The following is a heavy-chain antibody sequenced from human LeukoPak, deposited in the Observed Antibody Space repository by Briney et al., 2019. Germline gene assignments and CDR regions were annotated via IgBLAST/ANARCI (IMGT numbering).Heavy chain of an antibody. CDR1: GGSISSGGYY. CDR3: ARAYGSGSCSEIPWFDP. CDR2: IYYSGST. V-gene: IGHV4-31*03. Sequence: SQTLSLTCTVSGGSISSGGYYWSWIRQHPGKGLEWIGYIYYSGSTYYNPSLKSRVTISVDTSKNQFSLKLSSVTAADTAVYYCARAYGSGSCSEIPWFDPWGQGTLVTVSS. J-gene: IGHJ5*02. D-gene: IGHD3-10*01.